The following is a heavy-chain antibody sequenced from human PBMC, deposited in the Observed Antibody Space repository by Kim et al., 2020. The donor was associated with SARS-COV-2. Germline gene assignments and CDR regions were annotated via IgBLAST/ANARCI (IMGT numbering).Heavy chain of an antibody. D-gene: IGHD3-3*01. V-gene: IGHV3-30*01. CDR2: ISHEGTKI. CDR3: ARGGDVNNGYYWAFDH. Sequence: GGSLRLSCSASGFSLRTYSTHWVRQALGKGLEWVAGISHEGTKIYYADSVKGRFTISKDSSNNTVYLDMTTLSAEDTAVYHCARGGDVNNGYYWAFDHWGHGTLVTVSS. CDR1: GFSLRTYS. J-gene: IGHJ4*01.